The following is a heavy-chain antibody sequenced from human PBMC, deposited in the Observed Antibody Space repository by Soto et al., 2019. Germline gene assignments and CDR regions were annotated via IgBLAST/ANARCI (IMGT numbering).Heavy chain of an antibody. CDR2: ISGSGGST. CDR1: RFTFSSYA. Sequence: EVQLLESGGGLVQPGGSLRLSCAASRFTFSSYAMRWVRQAPGKGLEWVSAISGSGGSTYYADSVKGRFTISRDNSKNTLYLQMLSLRADDTAVYYCARIRGIIPSSFASWGQGTLVTVSS. D-gene: IGHD3-10*01. J-gene: IGHJ4*02. CDR3: ARIRGIIPSSFAS. V-gene: IGHV3-23*01.